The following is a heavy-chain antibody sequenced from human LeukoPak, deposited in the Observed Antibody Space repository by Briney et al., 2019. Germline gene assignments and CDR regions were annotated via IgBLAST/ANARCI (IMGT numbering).Heavy chain of an antibody. J-gene: IGHJ4*02. Sequence: GGSLRLSCAASGFTFSSYAMSWVRQAPGKGLEWVSAISGSGGSTYYADSVKGRFTISRDNSKNTLYLQMNSLRAEDTAVYYCAKGNDILTGYQYYFDYWGQGTLVTVSS. CDR1: GFTFSSYA. V-gene: IGHV3-23*01. CDR2: ISGSGGST. D-gene: IGHD3-9*01. CDR3: AKGNDILTGYQYYFDY.